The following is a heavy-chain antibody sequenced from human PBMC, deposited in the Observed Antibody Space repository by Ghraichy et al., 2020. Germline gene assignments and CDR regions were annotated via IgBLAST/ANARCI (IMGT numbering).Heavy chain of an antibody. J-gene: IGHJ6*03. CDR1: GFTFSSYG. V-gene: IGHV3-33*01. Sequence: GGSLRLSCAASGFTFSSYGMHWVRQAPGKGLEWVAVIWYDGSNKYYADSVKGRFTISRDNSKNTLYLQMNSLRAEDTAVYYCARDHVADDRYYYYYMDVWGKGTTVTVSS. CDR2: IWYDGSNK. CDR3: ARDHVADDRYYYYYMDV. D-gene: IGHD1-1*01.